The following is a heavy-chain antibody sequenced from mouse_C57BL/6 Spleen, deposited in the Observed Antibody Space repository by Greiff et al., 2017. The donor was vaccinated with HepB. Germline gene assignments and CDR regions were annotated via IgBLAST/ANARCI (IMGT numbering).Heavy chain of an antibody. CDR1: GYTFTSYW. J-gene: IGHJ2*01. D-gene: IGHD1-1*01. CDR3: ARSSVYCSSPYDFDY. Sequence: QVQLQQPGAELVRPGSSVKLSCKASGYTFTSYWMHWVKQRPIQGLEWIGNIDPSDSETHYNQKFKDKAKLTVDKSSSPAYMQLRSLTSEDSAVYYVARSSVYCSSPYDFDYGGQGTTLTVAS. CDR2: IDPSDSET. V-gene: IGHV1-52*01.